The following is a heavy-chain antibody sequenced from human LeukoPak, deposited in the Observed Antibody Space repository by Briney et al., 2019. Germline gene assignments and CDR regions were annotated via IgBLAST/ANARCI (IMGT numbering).Heavy chain of an antibody. CDR1: GGSISSYY. CDR3: ARIAVAAYPYYFDY. CDR2: IYYSGST. Sequence: PSETLSLTCTVSGGSISSYYWSWIRQPPAKGLEWIGYIYYSGSTNYNPSLKSRVTISVDTSKNQFSLKLSSVTAADTAVYYCARIAVAAYPYYFDYWGQGTLVTVSS. D-gene: IGHD6-19*01. J-gene: IGHJ4*02. V-gene: IGHV4-59*12.